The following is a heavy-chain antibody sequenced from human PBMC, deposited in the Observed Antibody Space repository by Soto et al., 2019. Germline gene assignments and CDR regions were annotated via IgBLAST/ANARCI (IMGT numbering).Heavy chain of an antibody. CDR3: ARDVDGSGSSFDH. Sequence: QVQLQESGPGLVKPSQTLSLTCTVSGGSISSGGYYWSWIRQHPGKGLEWIGYIYYSGSTYYNPSLKSRVTLSVDRSKNQFSLKLSSVTAADTAVYYCARDVDGSGSSFDHWGQGTLVTVSS. J-gene: IGHJ4*02. D-gene: IGHD3-10*01. V-gene: IGHV4-31*03. CDR2: IYYSGST. CDR1: GGSISSGGYY.